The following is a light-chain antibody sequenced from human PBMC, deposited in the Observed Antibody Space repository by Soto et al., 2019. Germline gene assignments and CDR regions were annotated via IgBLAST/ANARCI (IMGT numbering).Light chain of an antibody. J-gene: IGKJ1*01. CDR3: QHYNNWPPWT. CDR2: GAS. CDR1: QSVSSN. Sequence: IVMTQSPATLSVSPGERATLSCTASQSVSSNLAWYQQKPGQAPRLLIYGASTRATGIPARFSGSGSGTDFTLTISSLQSEDFAVYYCQHYNNWPPWTFGQGTKVEIK. V-gene: IGKV3-15*01.